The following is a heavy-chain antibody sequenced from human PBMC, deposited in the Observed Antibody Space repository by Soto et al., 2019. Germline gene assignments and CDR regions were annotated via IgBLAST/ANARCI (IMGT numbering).Heavy chain of an antibody. CDR3: ARVPYHVLMVNAPNLYGMDV. V-gene: IGHV1-18*01. J-gene: IGHJ6*02. CDR2: ISTYNGNT. D-gene: IGHD2-8*01. CDR1: GYTFTTYD. Sequence: QVQLVQSGAEVKKPGASVKVSCKASGYTFTTYDISWVRQAPGQGLEWMGRISTYNGNTNYPQSLQGRLTMTTDTYTTSAYMELRRLRSDDTAVYYCARVPYHVLMVNAPNLYGMDVWGQGTTVTVSS.